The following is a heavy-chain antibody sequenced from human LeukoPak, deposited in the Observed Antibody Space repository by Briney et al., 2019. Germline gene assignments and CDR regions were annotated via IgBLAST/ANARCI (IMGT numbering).Heavy chain of an antibody. V-gene: IGHV1-2*02. Sequence: ASVKVSCKASGYTFTGYYIHWVRQAPGQGLEWMGWINPQNTGTNYAQKFQDRVTMTRDTSIRTAYMVLIRLKSDDTAVYYCAKSNGYGLVDIWGQGTMVTVSS. CDR2: INPQNTGT. CDR3: AKSNGYGLVDI. CDR1: GYTFTGYY. J-gene: IGHJ3*02. D-gene: IGHD3-10*01.